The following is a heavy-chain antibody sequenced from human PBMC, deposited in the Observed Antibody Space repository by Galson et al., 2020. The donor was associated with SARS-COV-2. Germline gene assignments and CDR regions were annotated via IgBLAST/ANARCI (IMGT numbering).Heavy chain of an antibody. V-gene: IGHV3-30*04. CDR2: ISYEGSNQ. D-gene: IGHD6-13*01. J-gene: IGHJ4*02. Sequence: GESLKISCAASGFTFSSYAQHRVRQAPGKGLEWVAVISYEGSNQYYAHSVKGRFTIPRDNSKNTLYLQMNSLRAEDTAVYYCARAGGYSSSWNYWGQGTLVTVSS. CDR3: ARAGGYSSSWNY. CDR1: GFTFSSYA.